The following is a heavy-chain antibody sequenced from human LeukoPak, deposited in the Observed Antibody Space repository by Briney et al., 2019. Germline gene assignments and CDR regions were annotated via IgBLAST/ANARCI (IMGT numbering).Heavy chain of an antibody. D-gene: IGHD6-19*01. CDR3: ARDRLAVGGPYYFDY. J-gene: IGHJ4*02. V-gene: IGHV3-21*01. CDR2: ISSSSSYI. Sequence: PGGSLRLSCAASGFTFSSYSMNWVRQAPGKGLEWVSCISSSSSYIYYADSVEGRFTISRDNAKNSLYLQMNSLRAEDTAVYYCARDRLAVGGPYYFDYWGQGTLVTVSS. CDR1: GFTFSSYS.